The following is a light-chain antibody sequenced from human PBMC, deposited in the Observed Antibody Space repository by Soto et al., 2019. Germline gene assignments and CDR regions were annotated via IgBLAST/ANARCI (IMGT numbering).Light chain of an antibody. CDR1: QSVGSRF. J-gene: IGKJ2*01. V-gene: IGKV3-20*01. CDR3: QQYGSSPYT. Sequence: EIVLTQSPGTLSLSPGERATLSCRASQSVGSRFLAWYQQKPGQAPRLLMYGASSRATGIPDRFSATGSGTDFTLPISRLEPEDFAVYYCQQYGSSPYTFGLGTKV. CDR2: GAS.